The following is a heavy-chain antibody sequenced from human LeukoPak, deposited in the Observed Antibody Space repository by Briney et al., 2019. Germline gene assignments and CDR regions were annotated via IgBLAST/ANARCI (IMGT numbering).Heavy chain of an antibody. V-gene: IGHV1-2*07. CDR3: ATPYDILTGYSY. J-gene: IGHJ4*02. CDR2: INPNSGGT. D-gene: IGHD3-9*01. Sequence: ASVKVSCKASGYTFTGYYMHWVRQAPGQGLEWMGWINPNSGGTNYAHKFQGRVTMTRDTSISTAYMELSRLRSDDTAVYYCATPYDILTGYSYWGQGTLVTVSS. CDR1: GYTFTGYY.